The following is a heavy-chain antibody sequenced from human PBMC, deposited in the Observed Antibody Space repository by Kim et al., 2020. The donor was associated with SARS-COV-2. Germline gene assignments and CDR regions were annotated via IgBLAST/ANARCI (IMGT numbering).Heavy chain of an antibody. CDR3: AREPDSSGYGYFDL. D-gene: IGHD3-22*01. V-gene: IGHV3-20*01. Sequence: ADSVKSRFTISSDNAKNSLYLQMNSLRAEDTALYHCAREPDSSGYGYFDLWGRGTLVTVSS. J-gene: IGHJ2*01.